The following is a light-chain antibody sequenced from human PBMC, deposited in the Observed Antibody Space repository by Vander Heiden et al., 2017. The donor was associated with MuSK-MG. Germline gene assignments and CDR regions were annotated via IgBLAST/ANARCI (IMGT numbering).Light chain of an antibody. J-gene: IGLJ3*02. CDR2: GKN. CDR3: NCRGSSGGYMV. Sequence: SSEVTQDPVVSVVLGQTVRITCQGDTIRSYSPSWYQQTPGQAPVLVIYGKNNRPSGIPDRFSGSTSGITTSSTLTGARAEDEADDFCNCRGSSGGYMVFGGGTKLTVL. V-gene: IGLV3-19*01. CDR1: TIRSYS.